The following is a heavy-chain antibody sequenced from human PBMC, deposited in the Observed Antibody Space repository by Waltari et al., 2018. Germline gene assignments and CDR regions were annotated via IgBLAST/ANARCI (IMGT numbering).Heavy chain of an antibody. CDR2: INDNGRNT. V-gene: IGHV3-23*01. Sequence: EVRLLESGGGLVQPGGSLRLSWAAPGFAFPSHAMSWVRQPPGKGLEWVSGINDNGRNTYYADSVKGRFTISRDNSNDILYLQMNSLRADDTAVYYCAKLPGSYYLYYFHYWGQGTLVTVSS. CDR1: GFAFPSHA. J-gene: IGHJ4*02. CDR3: AKLPGSYYLYYFHY. D-gene: IGHD1-26*01.